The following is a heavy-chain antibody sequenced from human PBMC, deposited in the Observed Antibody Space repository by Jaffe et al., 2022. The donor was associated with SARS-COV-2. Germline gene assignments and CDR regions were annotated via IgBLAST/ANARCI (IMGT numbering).Heavy chain of an antibody. D-gene: IGHD1-1*01. CDR2: ISGSGYST. CDR1: GLSFGSYD. V-gene: IGHV3-23*01. J-gene: IGHJ3*02. CDR3: AKAGSQLGLDAFDT. Sequence: EVQLLESGGGLVQPGGSLRLSCVASGLSFGSYDMTWVRQAPGKGLEWVSIISGSGYSTYYADSVRGRLTISRDNSKNTLYLQLNDLRAEDTATYYCAKAGSQLGLDAFDTWGQGTLITVSS.